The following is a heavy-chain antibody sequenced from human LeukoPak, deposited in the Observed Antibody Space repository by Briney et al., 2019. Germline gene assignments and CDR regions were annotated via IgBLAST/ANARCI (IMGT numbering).Heavy chain of an antibody. CDR2: ISSSSSYI. V-gene: IGHV3-21*01. D-gene: IGHD5-18*01. J-gene: IGHJ4*02. CDR1: GFTFSSYS. Sequence: GGSLRLSCGASGFTFSSYSMNWVRQAPGKGLEWVSSISSSSSYIYYADSVKGRFPISRDNAKNSLYLQMNSLRAEDTAVYYCARDDLGYSSINTFDYWGQGTLVTVSS. CDR3: ARDDLGYSSINTFDY.